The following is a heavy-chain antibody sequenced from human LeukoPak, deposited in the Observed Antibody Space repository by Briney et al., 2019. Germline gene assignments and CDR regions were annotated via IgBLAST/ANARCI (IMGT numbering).Heavy chain of an antibody. CDR3: ARGGTSGSGCYYISEW. J-gene: IGHJ4*02. V-gene: IGHV3-30*04. CDR2: ISHDGSNK. Sequence: QPGGSLRLSCAASGFTFSKFVMHWVRQAPGKGLEWVAVISHDGSNKYYADSVKGRFTISRDDSKNTAYLQMNNLRADDTAVYHCARGGTSGSGCYYISEWWGQGTLVTVSS. CDR1: GFTFSKFV. D-gene: IGHD3-10*01.